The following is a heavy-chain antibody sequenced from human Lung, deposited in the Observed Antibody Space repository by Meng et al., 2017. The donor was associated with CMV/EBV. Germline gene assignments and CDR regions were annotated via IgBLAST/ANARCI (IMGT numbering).Heavy chain of an antibody. J-gene: IGHJ5*02. D-gene: IGHD2-2*01. V-gene: IGHV1-18*01. CDR1: DYTFSSYG. CDR3: ARDRAMGSSWVDP. CDR2: ISGYNGNT. Sequence: ASVKVSCKASDYTFSSYGISWVRQAPGQGLEWMGWISGYNGNTNYAQRLQGRVTMTTDTSTSTAYMELRSLRFDDTAVYYCARDRAMGSSWVDPWGQGTLVTVSS.